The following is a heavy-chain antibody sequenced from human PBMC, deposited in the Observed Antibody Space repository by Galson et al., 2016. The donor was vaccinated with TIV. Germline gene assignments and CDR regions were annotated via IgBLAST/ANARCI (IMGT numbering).Heavy chain of an antibody. CDR1: GYSISSGYY. Sequence: SETLSLTCTVSGYSISSGYYWGWIRQPPGKGLEWIGNIYHTGSTYSNPSLRSRLTMSVDTSKNQFSLILSSVTAAVTAVYYCARDCTSTICHIYYYGMDVWGQGATVTVSS. J-gene: IGHJ6*02. D-gene: IGHD2-2*02. CDR3: ARDCTSTICHIYYYGMDV. V-gene: IGHV4-38-2*02. CDR2: IYHTGST.